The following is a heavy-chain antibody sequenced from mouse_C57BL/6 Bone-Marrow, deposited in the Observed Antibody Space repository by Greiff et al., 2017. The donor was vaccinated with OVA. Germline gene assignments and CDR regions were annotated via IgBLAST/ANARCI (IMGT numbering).Heavy chain of an antibody. Sequence: QVQLQQPGAELVKPGASVKLSCKASGYTFTSYWMHWVKQRPGQGLEWIGMIHPNSGSTNYNEKFKSKATLTVDKSSSTAYMQLSSLTSEDSAVYYYARYFLYYDYDGYYAMDYWGQGTSVTVSS. D-gene: IGHD2-4*01. CDR2: IHPNSGST. V-gene: IGHV1-64*01. J-gene: IGHJ4*01. CDR1: GYTFTSYW. CDR3: ARYFLYYDYDGYYAMDY.